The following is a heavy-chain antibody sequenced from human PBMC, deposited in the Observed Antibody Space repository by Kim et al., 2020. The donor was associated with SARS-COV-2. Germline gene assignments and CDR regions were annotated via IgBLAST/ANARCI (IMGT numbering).Heavy chain of an antibody. Sequence: GGSLRLSCAASAFTFSAYGMNWVRQAPGKGLEWVSSISSSGTYIYYADSVKGRFTISRDNAKNSLYLQMNSLRAEDTAVYYCAKDLTAMVHLDYWGQGTLVTVSS. CDR1: AFTFSAYG. CDR3: AKDLTAMVHLDY. CDR2: ISSSGTYI. J-gene: IGHJ4*02. V-gene: IGHV3-21*01. D-gene: IGHD5-18*01.